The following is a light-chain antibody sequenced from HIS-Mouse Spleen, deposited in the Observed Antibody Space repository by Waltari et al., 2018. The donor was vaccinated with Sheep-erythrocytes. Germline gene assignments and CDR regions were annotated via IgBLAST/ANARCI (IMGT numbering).Light chain of an antibody. J-gene: IGKJ2*01. CDR2: GAS. CDR3: QQYNNWPPPYT. CDR1: QSVSSN. Sequence: EIVMTQSPATLSWSPGERATLSCRASQSVSSNLAWYQQKPGQAPRLLIYGASTRATGIPARFSGSGSGTEFTLTISSMQSEDFAVYYCQQYNNWPPPYTFGQGTKLEIK. V-gene: IGKV3-15*01.